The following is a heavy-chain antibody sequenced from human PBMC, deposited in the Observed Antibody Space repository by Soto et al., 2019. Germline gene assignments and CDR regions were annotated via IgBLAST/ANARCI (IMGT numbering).Heavy chain of an antibody. CDR1: GGSVSSGSYY. D-gene: IGHD6-13*01. Sequence: SETLSLTCTVSGGSVSSGSYYWSWIRQPPGKGLEWIGYIYYSGSTNYNPSLKSRVTISVDTSKNQFSLKLSSVTAADTAVYYCASIAAAQENWFDPWGQGTLVTVS. CDR3: ASIAAAQENWFDP. CDR2: IYYSGST. J-gene: IGHJ5*02. V-gene: IGHV4-61*01.